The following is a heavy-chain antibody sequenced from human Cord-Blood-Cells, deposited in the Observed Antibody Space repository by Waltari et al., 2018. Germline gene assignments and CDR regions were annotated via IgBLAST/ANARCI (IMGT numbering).Heavy chain of an antibody. CDR1: GGFVSSGSYY. J-gene: IGHJ3*02. V-gene: IGHV4-61*01. Sequence: QVQLQESGPGLVKPSETLSLTCTVSGGFVSSGSYYRSGLRQPPGKGLEWIGYIYYSGSTNYNPSLKSRVTISVDTSKNQFSLKLSSVTAADTAVYYCAGTYYDFWSGPHDAFDIWGQGTMVTVSS. CDR3: AGTYYDFWSGPHDAFDI. D-gene: IGHD3-3*01. CDR2: IYYSGST.